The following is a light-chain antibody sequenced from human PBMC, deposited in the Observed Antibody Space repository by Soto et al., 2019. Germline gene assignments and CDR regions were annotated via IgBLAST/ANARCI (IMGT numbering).Light chain of an antibody. CDR2: DAS. V-gene: IGKV1-5*01. CDR3: QQHKSYPVT. CDR1: QNIDIW. J-gene: IGKJ4*01. Sequence: IQMTQSPSSLSASVGDRVTITCRASQNIDIWLSWYQQKPGKAPSLLIYDASNLKSGVPSRFSGSGSGTEFTLTISSLQPDDSGSYYCQQHKSYPVTFGGGTKVDIK.